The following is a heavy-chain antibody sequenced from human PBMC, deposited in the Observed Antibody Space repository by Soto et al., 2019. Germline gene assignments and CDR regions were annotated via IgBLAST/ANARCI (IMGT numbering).Heavy chain of an antibody. Sequence: SETLSLTCAVSGGSISSGGYSWSWIRQPPGKGLEWIGSIYYSGSTYYNPSLKSRVTISVDTSKNQFSLKLSSVTAADTAVYYCATQGVGGSYVYTFDPWGQGTLVTVSS. CDR3: ATQGVGGSYVYTFDP. V-gene: IGHV4-30-2*03. D-gene: IGHD1-26*01. CDR2: IYYSGST. J-gene: IGHJ5*02. CDR1: GGSISSGGYS.